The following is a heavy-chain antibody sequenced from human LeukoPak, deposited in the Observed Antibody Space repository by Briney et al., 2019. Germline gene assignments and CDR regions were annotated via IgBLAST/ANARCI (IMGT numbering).Heavy chain of an antibody. Sequence: SVKLSCKASGGTFSSYAISWVRQAPGQGLEWMGGIIPIFGTANYAQKFQGRVTITTDESTSTAYMELSSLRSEDTAVYYCARVRYSGSYLVGREIDYWGQGTLVTVSS. CDR2: IIPIFGTA. V-gene: IGHV1-69*05. CDR1: GGTFSSYA. D-gene: IGHD1-26*01. CDR3: ARVRYSGSYLVGREIDY. J-gene: IGHJ4*02.